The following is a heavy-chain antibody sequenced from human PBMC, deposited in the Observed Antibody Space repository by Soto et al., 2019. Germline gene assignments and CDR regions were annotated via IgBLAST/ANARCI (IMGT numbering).Heavy chain of an antibody. D-gene: IGHD3-10*01. CDR3: ARTHGAYYAWDY. Sequence: EVQLVESGGGLVQPGGSLRLSCAASGFTFSTYWMSWVRQAPGKGLEWVANIKQDGSEEYYVDPVKGRFTISRDNAKNSLYLQMNSLRGEDTAVYYCARTHGAYYAWDYWGQGTLVTVSS. CDR1: GFTFSTYW. V-gene: IGHV3-7*04. CDR2: IKQDGSEE. J-gene: IGHJ4*02.